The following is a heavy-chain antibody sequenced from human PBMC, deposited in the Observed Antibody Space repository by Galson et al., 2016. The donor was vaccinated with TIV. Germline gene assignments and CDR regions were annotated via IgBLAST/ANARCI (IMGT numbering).Heavy chain of an antibody. D-gene: IGHD6-13*01. CDR3: AKEEAEAGMGFDAFDI. CDR1: GGSISTYY. V-gene: IGHV4-59*12. Sequence: LSLTCSISGGSISTYYWNWIRQPPGKGLEWLGYVFYSGSTSYNPSLKGRATISVDTSKNQFSLNLKSVTDADTAIYYCAKEEAEAGMGFDAFDIWGLGTMVTVSS. J-gene: IGHJ3*02. CDR2: VFYSGST.